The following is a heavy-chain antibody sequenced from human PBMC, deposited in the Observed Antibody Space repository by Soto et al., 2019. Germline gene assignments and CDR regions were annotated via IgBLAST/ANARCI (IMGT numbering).Heavy chain of an antibody. CDR3: ARAFGSTDY. CDR1: GGTFSSYT. Sequence: SVKVSCKASGGTFSSYTISWVRQAPGQGLEWMGRIIPIRGRTNYAQKFQGRVTITADTSTSTAYMELRSLRSDDTAVYYCARAFGSTDYWGQGTLVTVSS. D-gene: IGHD6-13*01. CDR2: IIPIRGRT. J-gene: IGHJ4*02. V-gene: IGHV1-69*08.